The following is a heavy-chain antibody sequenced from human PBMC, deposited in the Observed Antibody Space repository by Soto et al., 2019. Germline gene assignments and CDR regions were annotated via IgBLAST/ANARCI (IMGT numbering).Heavy chain of an antibody. CDR1: GVTFSSYS. D-gene: IGHD1-1*01. Sequence: EVQLVESGGGLVQPGGSLRLSCAASGVTFSSYSMNWVRQAPGKGLEWVSYISSSSSTIYYADSVKGRFTISRDNAKNSLYLQMNSLRAEDTAVYYCARDRTPPYCDYWYFDLWGRGTMVTVSS. J-gene: IGHJ2*01. V-gene: IGHV3-48*01. CDR2: ISSSSSTI. CDR3: ARDRTPPYCDYWYFDL.